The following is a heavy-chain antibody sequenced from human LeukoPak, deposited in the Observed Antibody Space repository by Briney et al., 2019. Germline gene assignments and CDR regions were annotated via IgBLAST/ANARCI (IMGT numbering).Heavy chain of an antibody. J-gene: IGHJ4*02. CDR3: AKDQTINGYSSSWYFDY. CDR1: GFTFSSYS. Sequence: GGSLRLSCAASGFTFSSYSMNWVRQAPGKGLEWVSYISSSSSTIYYADSVKGRFTISRDNAKNSLYLQMNSLRAEDTAVYYCAKDQTINGYSSSWYFDYWGQGTLVTVSS. CDR2: ISSSSSTI. V-gene: IGHV3-48*04. D-gene: IGHD6-13*01.